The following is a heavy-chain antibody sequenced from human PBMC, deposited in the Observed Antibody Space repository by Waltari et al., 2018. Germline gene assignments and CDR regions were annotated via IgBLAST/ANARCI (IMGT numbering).Heavy chain of an antibody. V-gene: IGHV4-39*07. CDR1: GGSISSSSYY. J-gene: IGHJ3*02. D-gene: IGHD1-26*01. Sequence: QLQLQESGPGLVKPSETLSLTCTVSGGSISSSSYYWGWIRPPPGKGLEWIGSIYYSGSTYYNPSLKSRVTISVDTSKNQFSLKLSSVTAADTAVYYCARRIVGALGAFDIWGQGTMVTVSS. CDR2: IYYSGST. CDR3: ARRIVGALGAFDI.